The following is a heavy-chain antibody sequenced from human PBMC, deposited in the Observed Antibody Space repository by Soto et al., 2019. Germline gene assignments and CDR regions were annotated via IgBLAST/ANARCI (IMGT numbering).Heavy chain of an antibody. V-gene: IGHV3-11*01. D-gene: IGHD6-13*01. J-gene: IGHJ3*02. CDR2: ISSSGSTI. CDR3: ARSRADPPVDAFDI. Sequence: GGSLRLSCAASGFTFSDYYMSWIRQAPGKGLEWVSYISSSGSTIYYADSVKGRFTISRDNAKNSLYLQMNSLRAEDTAVYYCARSRADPPVDAFDIWGQGTMVTVSS. CDR1: GFTFSDYY.